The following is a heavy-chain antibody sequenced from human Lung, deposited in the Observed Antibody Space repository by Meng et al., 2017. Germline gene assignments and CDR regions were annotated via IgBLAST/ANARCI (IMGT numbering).Heavy chain of an antibody. CDR2: IRSINNYI. V-gene: IGHV3-21*01. CDR1: GFTFNTYT. D-gene: IGHD5-18*01. CDR3: ARAVDSYDTYYFDY. J-gene: IGHJ4*02. Sequence: EVQLVESGGGLVKPGGSLRLSCEASGFTFNTYTMNWVRQAPGKGLEWVSCIRSINNYIYYADSVKGRFTISRDNAKNSLYLEMNSLRAEDTAVYYCARAVDSYDTYYFDYWGQGTLVTVSS.